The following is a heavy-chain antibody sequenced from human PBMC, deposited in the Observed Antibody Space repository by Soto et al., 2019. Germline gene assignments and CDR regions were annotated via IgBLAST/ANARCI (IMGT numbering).Heavy chain of an antibody. Sequence: ASVKVSCKASGYTFTSYAMHWVRQAPGQRLEWMGWINAGNGNTKYSQKFQGRVTITRDTSASTAYMELSSLRSEDTAVYYCARDRYDSSGYYLYYFDYWGQGTLVTVS. CDR1: GYTFTSYA. D-gene: IGHD3-22*01. CDR2: INAGNGNT. J-gene: IGHJ4*02. V-gene: IGHV1-3*01. CDR3: ARDRYDSSGYYLYYFDY.